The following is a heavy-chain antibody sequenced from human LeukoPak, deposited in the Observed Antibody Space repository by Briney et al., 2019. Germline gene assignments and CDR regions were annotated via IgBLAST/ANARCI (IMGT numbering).Heavy chain of an antibody. CDR3: AKDRRNYFGSGSYFDY. Sequence: TGGSLRLSCAASGFTFSSYAMSWVRQAPGKGLEWVSAISGSGGSTYYADSVRGRLTISRDNSKNTLYLQMTSLRAEDTAIYYCAKDRRNYFGSGSYFDYWGQGTLVTVSS. V-gene: IGHV3-23*01. J-gene: IGHJ4*02. CDR1: GFTFSSYA. CDR2: ISGSGGST. D-gene: IGHD3-10*01.